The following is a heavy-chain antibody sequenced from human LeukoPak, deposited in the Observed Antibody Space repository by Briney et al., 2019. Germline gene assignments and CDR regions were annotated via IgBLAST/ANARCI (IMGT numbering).Heavy chain of an antibody. D-gene: IGHD3-22*01. CDR2: INPNSGGT. CDR1: GYTFTGCY. V-gene: IGHV1-2*02. J-gene: IGHJ5*02. Sequence: ASVKVSCKASGYTFTGCYMHWVRQAPGPGLEWLGCINPNSGGTKYAQKFQDRVTMTRDTSISTAYMELSSLISDDTAVYYCARGGYYDSSGYSGSWGQGTLVTVS. CDR3: ARGGYYDSSGYSGS.